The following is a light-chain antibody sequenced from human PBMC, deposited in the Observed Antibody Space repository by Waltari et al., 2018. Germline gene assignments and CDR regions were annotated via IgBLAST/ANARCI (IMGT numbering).Light chain of an antibody. CDR2: AAS. J-gene: IGKJ4*01. CDR3: QQNYGTLLT. CDR1: QGISSY. V-gene: IGKV1-39*01. Sequence: DIQMTPSPSFLSAPVGDRVTITCRASQGISSYLNWYQQKPGKAPRLLIFAASSLESGVPSRFSGSGSGTDFTLTISSLQPEDFATYYCQQNYGTLLTFGGGTKVEIK.